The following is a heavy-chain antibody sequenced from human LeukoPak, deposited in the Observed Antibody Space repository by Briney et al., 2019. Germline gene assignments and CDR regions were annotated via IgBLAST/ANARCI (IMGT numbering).Heavy chain of an antibody. Sequence: GGSLRLSCAASGLTFSSYAMSWVRQAPGKGLEWVSAISGSGGSTYYADSVKGRFTISRDNSKNTLYLQMNSLRAEDTAVYYCAKSLYGSGSYFSHETLFDYWGQGTLVTVSS. V-gene: IGHV3-23*01. CDR3: AKSLYGSGSYFSHETLFDY. D-gene: IGHD3-10*01. CDR2: ISGSGGST. J-gene: IGHJ4*02. CDR1: GLTFSSYA.